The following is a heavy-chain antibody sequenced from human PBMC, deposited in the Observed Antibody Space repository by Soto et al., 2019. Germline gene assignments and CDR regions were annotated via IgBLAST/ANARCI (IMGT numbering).Heavy chain of an antibody. V-gene: IGHV4-61*01. D-gene: IGHD2-2*01. CDR1: GGSVSSGSYY. Sequence: SETLSLTCTVSGGSVSSGSYYWSWIRQPPGKGLEWIGYIYYSGSTNYNPSLKSRVTISVDTSKNQFALKLSSVTAADTAVFYGAIDCNNYGTSCYRAFDIWGQGTMVTVSS. J-gene: IGHJ3*02. CDR2: IYYSGST. CDR3: AIDCNNYGTSCYRAFDI.